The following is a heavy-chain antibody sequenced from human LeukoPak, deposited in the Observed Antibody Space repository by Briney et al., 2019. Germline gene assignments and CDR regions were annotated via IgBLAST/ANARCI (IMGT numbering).Heavy chain of an antibody. CDR3: ARHPDPYSSVDY. J-gene: IGHJ4*02. CDR2: IYHSGST. V-gene: IGHV4-38-2*01. CDR1: GYSISSGYY. Sequence: SETLSLTCAVSGYSISSGYYCGWIRQPPGKGLEWIGSIYHSGSTYYNPSLKSRVTIPVDTSKNQFSLKLSSVTAADTAVYYCARHPDPYSSVDYWGQGTLVTVSS. D-gene: IGHD6-19*01.